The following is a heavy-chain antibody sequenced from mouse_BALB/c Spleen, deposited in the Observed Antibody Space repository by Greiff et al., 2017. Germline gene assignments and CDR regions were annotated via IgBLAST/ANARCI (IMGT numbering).Heavy chain of an antibody. Sequence: VQLQQSGPELVKPGASVKISCTASGYTFTDYYINWVKQKPGQGLEWIGWIYPGSGNTKYNEKFKGKATLTVDTSSSTAYMQLSSLTSADTAVYFCAKYSNLYFDYWGQGTTLTVSS. CDR2: IYPGSGNT. D-gene: IGHD2-5*01. CDR3: AKYSNLYFDY. V-gene: IGHV1-84*02. CDR1: GYTFTDYY. J-gene: IGHJ2*01.